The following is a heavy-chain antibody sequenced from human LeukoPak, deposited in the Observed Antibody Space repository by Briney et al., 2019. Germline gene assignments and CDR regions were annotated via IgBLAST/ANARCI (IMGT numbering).Heavy chain of an antibody. D-gene: IGHD3-16*02. CDR1: GYTLSSYA. V-gene: IGHV3-23*01. Sequence: GVSLRLSCTASGYTLSSYAMAWVRQAPGKGLDWVSTISDSGSSTFYADSVKGRFTISRDNSRNIVFLQINSLRAEDTAVYYCARDAEAGTFGGVIVSAPFDYWGQGTLVSVSS. CDR3: ARDAEAGTFGGVIVSAPFDY. J-gene: IGHJ4*02. CDR2: ISDSGSST.